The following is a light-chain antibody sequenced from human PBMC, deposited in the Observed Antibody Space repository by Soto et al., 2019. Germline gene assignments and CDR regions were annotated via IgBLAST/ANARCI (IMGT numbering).Light chain of an antibody. CDR3: SSYTTSNTRQIV. CDR2: DVS. J-gene: IGLJ1*01. V-gene: IGLV2-14*03. Sequence: QSLLTQPASVSGSPGQSITISCTGTSSDVGGYNYVSWYQHHPGKAPKLMIFDVSNRPSGVSNRFSGSKSGNTASLTISGLQPEDEADYYCSSYTTSNTRQIVFGTGTQLTVL. CDR1: SSDVGGYNY.